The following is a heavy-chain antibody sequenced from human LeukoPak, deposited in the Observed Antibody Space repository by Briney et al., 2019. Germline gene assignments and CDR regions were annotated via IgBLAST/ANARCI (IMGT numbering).Heavy chain of an antibody. D-gene: IGHD3-22*01. J-gene: IGHJ4*02. CDR2: IRYDGSNK. V-gene: IGHV3-30*02. CDR3: ATSRADYYDSSNDY. Sequence: QPGGSLRLSCAASGFTFSSYGMHWVRQAPGKGLEWVAFIRYDGSNKYYADSVKGRFTISRDNSKNTLYLQMNSLRAEDTAVYYCATSRADYYDSSNDYWGQGTLVTVSS. CDR1: GFTFSSYG.